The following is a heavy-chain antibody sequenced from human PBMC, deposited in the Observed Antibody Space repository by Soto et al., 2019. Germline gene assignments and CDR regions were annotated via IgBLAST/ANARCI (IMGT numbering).Heavy chain of an antibody. V-gene: IGHV4-34*01. D-gene: IGHD1-7*01. CDR3: AGLIGRTTRLWYYYYGMDV. CDR1: GGSFSCYY. Sequence: PSETLSLTCAVYGGSFSCYYWSWIRQPPGKGLEWIGEINHSGSTNYNPSLKSRVTISVDTSKNQFSLKLSSVTAADTAVYYCAGLIGRTTRLWYYYYGMDVWGQGTTVTVSS. CDR2: INHSGST. J-gene: IGHJ6*02.